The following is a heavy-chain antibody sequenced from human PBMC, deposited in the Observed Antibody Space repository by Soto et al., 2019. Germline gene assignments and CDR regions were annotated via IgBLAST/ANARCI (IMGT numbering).Heavy chain of an antibody. CDR3: GRDYGDYPPSDY. CDR1: GFTFSSYW. D-gene: IGHD4-17*01. CDR2: INSAGSST. Sequence: EVQLVESGGGLVQPGGSLRLSGAASGFTFSSYWMHWVRQAPGKRLVWVSRINSAGSSTFYADSVKSRFTISRDNAKNTLYLQMNRLRAEDTAVYYCGRDYGDYPPSDYWGQGTLGTVSS. J-gene: IGHJ4*02. V-gene: IGHV3-74*01.